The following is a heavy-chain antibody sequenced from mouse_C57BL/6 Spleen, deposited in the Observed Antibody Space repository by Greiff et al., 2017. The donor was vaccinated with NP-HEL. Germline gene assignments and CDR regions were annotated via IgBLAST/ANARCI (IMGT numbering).Heavy chain of an antibody. V-gene: IGHV1-15*01. CDR1: GYTFTDYE. CDR2: IDPETGGT. Sequence: QVQLQQSGAELVRPGASVTLSCKASGYTFTDYEMHWVKQTPVHGLEWIGAIDPETGGTASNQKFKGKAILTADKSSSTAYMELRSLTSEDSAVYSCTRSNWAWFAYWGQGTLVTVSA. J-gene: IGHJ3*01. CDR3: TRSNWAWFAY. D-gene: IGHD4-1*01.